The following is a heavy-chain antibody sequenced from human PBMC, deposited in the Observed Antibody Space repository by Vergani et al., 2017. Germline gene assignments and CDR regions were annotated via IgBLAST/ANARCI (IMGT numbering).Heavy chain of an antibody. CDR1: GDSTISRSYY. CDR2: IYNSGNG. Sequence: QMQLQESGPGLVKASETLSLTCTVSGDSTISRSYYWGWIRQPPGKGLEWIGSIYNSGNGDSSSSLKSRVTISADTSKNQFSLRLTSVTAADTAVYYCASGKYYSDSTSHCRGRYFDVWDRGTLVTVPS. CDR3: ASGKYYSDSTSHCRGRYFDV. D-gene: IGHD3-16*01. V-gene: IGHV4-39*01. J-gene: IGHJ2*01.